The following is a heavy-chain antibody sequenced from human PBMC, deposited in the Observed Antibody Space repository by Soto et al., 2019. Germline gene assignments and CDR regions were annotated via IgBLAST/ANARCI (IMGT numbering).Heavy chain of an antibody. D-gene: IGHD1-1*01. J-gene: IGHJ4*02. CDR2: INPNSGGT. V-gene: IGHV1-2*02. CDR3: AREPATAKPEGVDF. CDR1: VYTFSDYY. Sequence: GGAVKVSCKASVYTFSDYYIHGVRQAPGQGREWMGWINPNSGGTKYAPKFQGGVTMTRDTSITKAYMELSTLRSGDTAVYYCAREPATAKPEGVDFWGQGTLVTVSS.